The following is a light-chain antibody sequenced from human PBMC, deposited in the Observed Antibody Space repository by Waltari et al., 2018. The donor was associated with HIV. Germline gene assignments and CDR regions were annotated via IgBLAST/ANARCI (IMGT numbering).Light chain of an antibody. J-gene: IGKJ2*01. CDR2: WAS. CDR3: QQYHSSPYT. Sequence: DIVMTQSPDSLAVSLGERATINCKSSQSVLHSSNNKNYLAWYQQKPGQPPKLLIYWASTRGSRVPDRFSGSGSGTDFTLTSSSLQAEDVAVYYCQQYHSSPYTFGQGTKLEIK. V-gene: IGKV4-1*01. CDR1: QSVLHSSNNKNY.